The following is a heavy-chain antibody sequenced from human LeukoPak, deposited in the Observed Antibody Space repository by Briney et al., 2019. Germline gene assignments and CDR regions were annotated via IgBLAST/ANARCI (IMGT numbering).Heavy chain of an antibody. CDR1: GFTFSSYS. CDR3: AREYGGSYFINNWFDP. CDR2: ISSSSSTI. J-gene: IGHJ5*02. D-gene: IGHD1-26*01. Sequence: SGGSLRLSCAASGFTFSSYSMNWVRQAPGKGLEWVSYISSSSSTIYYADSVKGRFTISRDNAKNLLYLQMNSLRDEDTAVYYCAREYGGSYFINNWFDPWGQGTLVTVSS. V-gene: IGHV3-48*02.